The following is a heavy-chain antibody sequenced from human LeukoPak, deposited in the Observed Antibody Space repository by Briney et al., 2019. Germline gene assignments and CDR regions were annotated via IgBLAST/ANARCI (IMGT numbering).Heavy chain of an antibody. V-gene: IGHV3-23*01. CDR3: AKDVVAAAGFYFDY. J-gene: IGHJ4*02. Sequence: PGVSLRLSCAASGFTFSNYALSWVRQAPGKGLEWGASISGGGNNVYYAGSAKGRFTISRDNSQHTLYLQMTSLRAEDTAVYFCAKDVVAAAGFYFDYWGQGTLVTVSS. CDR2: ISGGGNNV. CDR1: GFTFSNYA. D-gene: IGHD6-13*01.